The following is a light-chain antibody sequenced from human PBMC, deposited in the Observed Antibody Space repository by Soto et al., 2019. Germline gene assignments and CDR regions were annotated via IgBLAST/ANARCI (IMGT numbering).Light chain of an antibody. J-gene: IGKJ3*01. CDR2: RAS. V-gene: IGKV1-5*03. CDR1: QSISTW. CDR3: QQYTTYSGT. Sequence: DIQMTQSPSTLSASVGDRVTITCRASQSISTWLALYQQKPGTAPKLLIYRASNLESGVPSRFSGSGSGTEFTLTISSLQPDDFATYYCQQYTTYSGTFGPGTKVDIK.